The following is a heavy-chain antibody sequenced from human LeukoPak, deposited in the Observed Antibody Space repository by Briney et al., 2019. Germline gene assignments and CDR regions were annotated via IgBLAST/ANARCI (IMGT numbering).Heavy chain of an antibody. J-gene: IGHJ6*04. D-gene: IGHD1-26*01. CDR2: MIPIFGTA. CDR1: GGTFSSYA. V-gene: IGHV1-69*01. Sequence: GASVKVSCKASGGTFSSYAISWVRQAPGQGLEWMGGMIPIFGTANYAQKFQGRVTITADESTSTAYMELSSLRSEDTAVYYCARDWDQRNYYYGMDVWGKGTTVTVSS. CDR3: ARDWDQRNYYYGMDV.